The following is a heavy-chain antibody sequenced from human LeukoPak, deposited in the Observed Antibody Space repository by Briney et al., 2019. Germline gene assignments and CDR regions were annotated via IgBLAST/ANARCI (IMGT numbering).Heavy chain of an antibody. V-gene: IGHV3-30*07. CDR2: VSYDGRDS. CDR1: GITLRDYA. J-gene: IGHJ6*03. Sequence: GGSLRLSCVASGITLRDYAMHWVRQAPGKGLEWVAFVSYDGRDSQYADSVKGRFTISRDNAKNSLYLQMNSLRAEDTALYYCARRIGVYYYYMDVWGKGTTVTVSS. CDR3: ARRIGVYYYYMDV. D-gene: IGHD3-10*01.